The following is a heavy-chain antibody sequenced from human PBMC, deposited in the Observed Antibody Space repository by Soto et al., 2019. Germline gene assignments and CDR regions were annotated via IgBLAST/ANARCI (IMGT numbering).Heavy chain of an antibody. Sequence: TSETLFLTCAVYGGSFSGYYWSWIRQPPGKGLEWIGEINHSGSTNYNPSLKSRVTISVDTSKNQFSLKLSSVTAADTAVYYCARGRFSSSWSYGMDVWGQGTTVTVSS. J-gene: IGHJ6*02. CDR1: GGSFSGYY. V-gene: IGHV4-34*01. D-gene: IGHD6-13*01. CDR2: INHSGST. CDR3: ARGRFSSSWSYGMDV.